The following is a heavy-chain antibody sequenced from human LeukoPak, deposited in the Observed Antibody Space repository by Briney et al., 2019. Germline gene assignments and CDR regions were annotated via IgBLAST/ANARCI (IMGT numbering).Heavy chain of an antibody. CDR3: ARGGIAVAGDY. J-gene: IGHJ4*02. CDR2: INPSGGST. V-gene: IGHV1-46*01. D-gene: IGHD6-19*01. CDR1: GYTFTSYY. Sequence: ASVKVSCKASGYTFTSYYMRWVRQAPGQGLEWMGIINPSGGSTSYAQKFQGRVTMTRDMSTSTVYMELSSLRSEDTAVYYCARGGIAVAGDYWGQGTLVTVSS.